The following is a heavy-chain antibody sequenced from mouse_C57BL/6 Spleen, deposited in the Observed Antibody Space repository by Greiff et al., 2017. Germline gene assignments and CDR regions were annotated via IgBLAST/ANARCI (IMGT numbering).Heavy chain of an antibody. CDR1: GFTFSSYA. CDR2: ISDGGSYT. CDR3: ARDEDGSSYVLWYFDY. D-gene: IGHD1-1*01. V-gene: IGHV5-4*01. J-gene: IGHJ2*01. Sequence: EVKVEESGGGLVKPGGSLKLSCAASGFTFSSYAMSWVRQTPEKRLEWVATISDGGSYTYYPDNVKGRFTISRDNAKNNLYLQMSHLKSEDTAMYYCARDEDGSSYVLWYFDYWGQGTTLTVAS.